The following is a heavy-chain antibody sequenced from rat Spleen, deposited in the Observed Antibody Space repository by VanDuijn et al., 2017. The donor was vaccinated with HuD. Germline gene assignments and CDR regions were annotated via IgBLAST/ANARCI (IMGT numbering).Heavy chain of an antibody. V-gene: IGHV3-1*01. J-gene: IGHJ2*01. Sequence: EVQLQESGPGLVKPSQSLSLTCSVTGHSIISTYWGWIRKFPGNKMEWMGYMSYSGTTTYNPSLKSRISITRDTSKNQFFLQLNSVTTEDTATYYCATLGLAYYFDYWGQGVMVTVSS. CDR2: MSYSGTT. CDR1: GHSIISTY. D-gene: IGHD4-2*01. CDR3: ATLGLAYYFDY.